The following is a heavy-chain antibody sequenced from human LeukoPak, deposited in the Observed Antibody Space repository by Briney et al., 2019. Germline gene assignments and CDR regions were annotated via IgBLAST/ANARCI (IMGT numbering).Heavy chain of an antibody. CDR3: ARDYGSYRFDY. V-gene: IGHV1-2*02. J-gene: IGHJ4*02. D-gene: IGHD1-26*01. CDR1: GFTFTDYY. CDR2: INPNSGGT. Sequence: ASVKVSCKASGFTFTDYYLHWVRQAPGQGLEWMGWINPNSGGTNYAQKFQGRVTMTRDTSISTAYMELSRLRSDDTAVYYCARDYGSYRFDYWGQGTLVTVSS.